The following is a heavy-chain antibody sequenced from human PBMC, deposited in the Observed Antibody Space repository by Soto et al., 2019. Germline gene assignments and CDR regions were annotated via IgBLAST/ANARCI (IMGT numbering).Heavy chain of an antibody. D-gene: IGHD4-17*01. V-gene: IGHV3-30*03. CDR3: DSTVTLIDAFDI. Sequence: QVQLVESGGGVVQPGRSLRLSCAASGFTFSSYGMHWVRQAPGKGLEWVAVISYDGSNKYYADSVKGRFTISRDNSKNTLYLQMNSLRAEDTAVYYGDSTVTLIDAFDIWGQGTMVTVSS. CDR1: GFTFSSYG. CDR2: ISYDGSNK. J-gene: IGHJ3*02.